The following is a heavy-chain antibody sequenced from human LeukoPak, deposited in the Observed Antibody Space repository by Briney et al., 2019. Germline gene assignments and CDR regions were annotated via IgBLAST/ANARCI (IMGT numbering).Heavy chain of an antibody. CDR1: GGSFNTYG. V-gene: IGHV1-69*13. CDR3: AREYYDFWSGYWPSYFDY. Sequence: SVKVSCKASGGSFNTYGFHWVRQAPGQGLEWMGGIIPIFGPANYVQKFQGRVTITADDSTSTAYMELSSLRSEDTAVYYCAREYYDFWSGYWPSYFDYWGQGTLVTVSS. D-gene: IGHD3-3*01. J-gene: IGHJ4*02. CDR2: IIPIFGPA.